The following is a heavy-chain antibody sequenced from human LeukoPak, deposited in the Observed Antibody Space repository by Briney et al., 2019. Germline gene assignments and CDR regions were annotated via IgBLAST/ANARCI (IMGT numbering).Heavy chain of an antibody. CDR3: AKDTGLSKYCSGGSCYPDY. V-gene: IGHV3-30*18. D-gene: IGHD2-15*01. J-gene: IGHJ4*02. CDR2: ISYDGSNK. CDR1: GFTFSSYG. Sequence: PGRSLRLSCAASGFTFSSYGMHWVRQAPGKGLEWVAGISYDGSNKYYAGSVKGRFTISRDNSKNTLYLQMNSLRAEDTAVYYCAKDTGLSKYCSGGSCYPDYWGQGTLVTVSS.